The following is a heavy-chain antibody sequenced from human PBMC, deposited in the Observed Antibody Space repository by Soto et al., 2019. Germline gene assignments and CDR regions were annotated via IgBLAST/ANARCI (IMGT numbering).Heavy chain of an antibody. V-gene: IGHV1-18*01. D-gene: IGHD6-6*01. CDR3: ARDSSSSSTYGNDV. J-gene: IGHJ6*02. CDR1: GDTFTSYG. Sequence: GASVKVSCKASGDTFTSYGISWVRQASGQGLEWMGWISAYNGNTNYAQKLQGRVTMTTDTSTSTAYMELRSLRSDDTAVYYCARDSSSSSTYGNDVRGQRTTLTVS. CDR2: ISAYNGNT.